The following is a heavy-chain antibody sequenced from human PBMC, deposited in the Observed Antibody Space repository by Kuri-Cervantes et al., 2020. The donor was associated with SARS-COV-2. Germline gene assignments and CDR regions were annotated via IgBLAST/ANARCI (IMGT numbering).Heavy chain of an antibody. D-gene: IGHD3-22*01. J-gene: IGHJ6*03. Sequence: SETLSLTCTVSGGSISSSNYYWGWIRQPPGKGLEWIGSIYYSGSTYYNPSLKSRVTISVDTSKNQFSLKLSSVTAADTAVYYCASSLYERSSGYYCYYYMDVWGKGTTVTVSS. V-gene: IGHV4-39*01. CDR1: GGSISSSNYY. CDR2: IYYSGST. CDR3: ASSLYERSSGYYCYYYMDV.